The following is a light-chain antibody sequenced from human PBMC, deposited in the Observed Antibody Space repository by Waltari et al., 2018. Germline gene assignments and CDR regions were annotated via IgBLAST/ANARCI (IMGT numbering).Light chain of an antibody. CDR1: QCISSW. V-gene: IGKV1-5*03. Sequence: DIKMTSSPSTLSASVGDRVTIPCRVSQCISSWLAWYQQKPGKAPKLLIYKASSLASGVPSRFSGSGSGTKFTLTISSLQPDDFATYYCQQYNSYSTFGQGTRLEIK. J-gene: IGKJ5*01. CDR2: KAS. CDR3: QQYNSYST.